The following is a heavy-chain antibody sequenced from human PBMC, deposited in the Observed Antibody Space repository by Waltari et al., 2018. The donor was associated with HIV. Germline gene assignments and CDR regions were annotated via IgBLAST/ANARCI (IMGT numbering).Heavy chain of an antibody. D-gene: IGHD6-19*01. J-gene: IGHJ4*02. Sequence: QLQLQESGPALVKPSETLSPTCTVSTGYLTQAYSLGWVRQFPGTGLEWIGSIYSNGVSHYAPSLKSRVALSVDMSKNQFSLTLTAVTAADTSRYFCVALRTVTGTIDKWGQGTLVTVS. CDR2: IYSNGVS. V-gene: IGHV4-39*01. CDR1: TGYLTQAYS. CDR3: VALRTVTGTIDK.